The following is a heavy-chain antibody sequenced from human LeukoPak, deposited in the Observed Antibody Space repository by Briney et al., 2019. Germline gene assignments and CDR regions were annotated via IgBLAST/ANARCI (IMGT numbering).Heavy chain of an antibody. D-gene: IGHD2-2*01. CDR3: ARALGGYCSSTSCPWGAFDY. CDR1: GFTFSTYG. V-gene: IGHV3-30*02. J-gene: IGHJ4*02. CDR2: IRFDGSNK. Sequence: GGSLRLSCAASGFTFSTYGMHWVRQAPGKGLEWVAFIRFDGSNKYYADSMKGRFTISRDNAKNSLYLQMNSLRAEDTAVYYCARALGGYCSSTSCPWGAFDYWGQGTLVTVSS.